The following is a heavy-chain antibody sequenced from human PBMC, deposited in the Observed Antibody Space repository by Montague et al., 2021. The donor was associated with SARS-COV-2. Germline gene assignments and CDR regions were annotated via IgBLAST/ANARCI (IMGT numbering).Heavy chain of an antibody. J-gene: IGHJ5*02. V-gene: IGHV4-59*01. CDR1: GDSMNNYY. Sequence: SETLSLTCTVSGDSMNNYYWSWIRQPPGKGLEWIGYINYSGSTHYNPSLQSRVTLSKDTSKNQFSLRLTSVTAADTAVFYCARGLGCSGGRCYGDWLDPWGQGTLVTVSS. CDR3: ARGLGCSGGRCYGDWLDP. CDR2: INYSGST. D-gene: IGHD2-15*01.